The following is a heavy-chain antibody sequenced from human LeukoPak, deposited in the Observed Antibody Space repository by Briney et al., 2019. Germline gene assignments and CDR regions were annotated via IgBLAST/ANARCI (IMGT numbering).Heavy chain of an antibody. Sequence: PGGSLRLSCAASRFTFSSYAMSWVRQAPGKGLEWVSAISGSGGSTYYADSVKGRFTISRDNSKNTLYLQMNSLRAEDTAVYYCAKGGRSYYYDSSGSPLDYWGQGTLVTVSS. CDR2: ISGSGGST. CDR1: RFTFSSYA. D-gene: IGHD3-22*01. J-gene: IGHJ4*02. CDR3: AKGGRSYYYDSSGSPLDY. V-gene: IGHV3-23*01.